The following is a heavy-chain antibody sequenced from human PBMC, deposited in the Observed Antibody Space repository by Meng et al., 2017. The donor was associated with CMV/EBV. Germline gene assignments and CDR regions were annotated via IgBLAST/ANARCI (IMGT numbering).Heavy chain of an antibody. Sequence: YTFTGYYMHWVQQAPGQGLEWMGWINPNSGGTNYAQKFQGRVTMTRDTSISTAYMELSRLRSDDTAVYYCARDRGYYGSGSYQFDPWGQGTLVTVSS. D-gene: IGHD3-10*01. CDR3: ARDRGYYGSGSYQFDP. CDR1: YTFTGYY. V-gene: IGHV1-2*02. CDR2: INPNSGGT. J-gene: IGHJ5*02.